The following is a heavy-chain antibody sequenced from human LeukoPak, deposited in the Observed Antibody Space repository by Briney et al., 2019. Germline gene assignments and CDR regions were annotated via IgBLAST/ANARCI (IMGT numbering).Heavy chain of an antibody. CDR2: IYYSGST. V-gene: IGHV4-59*01. CDR1: GGSISSYY. CDR3: ARYGSGWAFDY. J-gene: IGHJ4*02. Sequence: PSETLSLTCTVSGGSISSYYWSWIRQPPGKGLEWIGYIYYSGSTNYNPSLKSRVTISVDTSENQFSLKLTSVTAADTAVYYCARYGSGWAFDYWGQGTLVTVSS. D-gene: IGHD6-19*01.